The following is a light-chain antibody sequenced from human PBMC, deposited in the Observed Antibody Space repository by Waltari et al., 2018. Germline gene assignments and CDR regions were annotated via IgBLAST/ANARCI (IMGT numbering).Light chain of an antibody. J-gene: IGLJ2*01. Sequence: QSALTQPPSASGSPGQSVTISCTGTSSDIGGYNYISWYKQRPGKAPKLLMYEVTKRPPGVPDRFSGSKSANTASLTVSGLQAEDEADYYCSSYAGSNYVAFGGGTKLTVL. CDR3: SSYAGSNYVA. CDR1: SSDIGGYNY. CDR2: EVT. V-gene: IGLV2-8*01.